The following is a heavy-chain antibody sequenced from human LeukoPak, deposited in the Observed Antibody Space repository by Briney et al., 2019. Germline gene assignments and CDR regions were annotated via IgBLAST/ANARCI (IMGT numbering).Heavy chain of an antibody. CDR3: ARERSTIDAGGFDI. D-gene: IGHD5-24*01. CDR1: GFTFRNYA. Sequence: GRSLRLSCAVSGFTFRNYAMNWVRQAPGKGLECVSRISGGGHNTYYADSVKGRFTISRDNSENTLYLQMDSLGAEDTAVYYCARERSTIDAGGFDIWGQGTMVTVSS. CDR2: ISGGGHNT. J-gene: IGHJ3*02. V-gene: IGHV3-23*01.